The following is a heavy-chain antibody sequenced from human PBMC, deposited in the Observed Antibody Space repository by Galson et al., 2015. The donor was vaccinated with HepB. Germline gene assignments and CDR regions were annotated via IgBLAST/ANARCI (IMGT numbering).Heavy chain of an antibody. V-gene: IGHV3-30-3*02. D-gene: IGHD3-3*01. CDR3: AKLLRFLEWGDDAFDI. CDR1: GFTFSSYA. J-gene: IGHJ3*02. CDR2: ISYDGSNK. Sequence: SLRLSCAASGFTFSSYAMHWVRQAPGKGLEWVAVISYDGSNKYYADSVKGRFTISRDNSKNTLYLQMNSLRAEDTAVYYCAKLLRFLEWGDDAFDIWGQGTMVTVSS.